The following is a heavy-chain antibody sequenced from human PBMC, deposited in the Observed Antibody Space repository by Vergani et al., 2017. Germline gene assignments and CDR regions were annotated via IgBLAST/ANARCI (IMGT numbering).Heavy chain of an antibody. CDR2: IIPILGIA. V-gene: IGHV1-69*08. D-gene: IGHD6-13*01. Sequence: QVQLVQSGAEVKKPGSSVKVSCKASGGTFSSYTISWVRQAPGQGLEWMGRIIPILGIANYAQKFQGRVTITADKSTSTAYMVLSSLRSEDTAVYYCARDPAALNWFDPWGQGTLVTVSS. J-gene: IGHJ5*02. CDR3: ARDPAALNWFDP. CDR1: GGTFSSYT.